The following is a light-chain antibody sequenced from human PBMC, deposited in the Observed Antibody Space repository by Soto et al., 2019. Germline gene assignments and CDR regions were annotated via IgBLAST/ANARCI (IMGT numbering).Light chain of an antibody. J-gene: IGKJ1*01. CDR3: QHYNSYSEA. V-gene: IGKV1-5*03. Sequence: IHMTRSPSTRSASVVDIVTSAVLASQTISSWLAWYQQKPGKAPKLLIYKASTLKSGVPSRFSGSGSGTEFTLTISSLQPDDFATYYCQHYNSYSEAFGQGTKVDI. CDR1: QTISSW. CDR2: KAS.